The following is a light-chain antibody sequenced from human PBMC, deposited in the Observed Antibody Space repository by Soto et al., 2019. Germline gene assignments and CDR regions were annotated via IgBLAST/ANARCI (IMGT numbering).Light chain of an antibody. CDR3: QQYSNWPLT. Sequence: EIMMTQSPVTLSVSPGERATLSFRASQSVTNSYLAWYQQKPGQAPRLLIFGASTRAAGIPARFSGSGSGTEFTLTISSLQSEDFAVYYCQQYSNWPLTFGGGTKVDIK. CDR1: QSVTNSY. V-gene: IGKV3-15*01. J-gene: IGKJ4*01. CDR2: GAS.